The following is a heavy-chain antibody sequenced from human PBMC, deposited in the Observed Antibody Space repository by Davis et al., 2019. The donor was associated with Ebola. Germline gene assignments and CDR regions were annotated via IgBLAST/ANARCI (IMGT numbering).Heavy chain of an antibody. CDR3: ARPNSGYDLALDY. Sequence: SETLSLTCTVSGGSISSYYWSWIRQPPGKGLEWIGYIYYSGSTYYNPSLKSRVTISVDTSKNQFSLKLSSVTAADTAVYYCARPNSGYDLALDYWGQGTLVTVSS. V-gene: IGHV4-59*08. D-gene: IGHD5-12*01. CDR2: IYYSGST. J-gene: IGHJ4*02. CDR1: GGSISSYY.